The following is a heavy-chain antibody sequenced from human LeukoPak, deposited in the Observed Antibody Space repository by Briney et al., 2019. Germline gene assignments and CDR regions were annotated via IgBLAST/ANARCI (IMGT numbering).Heavy chain of an antibody. D-gene: IGHD6-13*01. CDR1: GGSISSYY. CDR2: IYSSGST. Sequence: SETLSLTCTVSGGSISSYYWSWIRQPPGKGLEWIGYIYSSGSTNYNPSLTSRVRISVDTSKNQFSLKVNSVATADTAVYFCAREIGLPAVTGFDLWGQGTLVTVSA. CDR3: AREIGLPAVTGFDL. J-gene: IGHJ4*02. V-gene: IGHV4-59*01.